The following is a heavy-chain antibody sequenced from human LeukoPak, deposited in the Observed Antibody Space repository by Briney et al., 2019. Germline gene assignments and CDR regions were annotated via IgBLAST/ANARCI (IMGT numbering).Heavy chain of an antibody. Sequence: PGGSLRLSCEASGFTFSRLWMHWVRQAPGKGLVWVSRINSDGSSTTYADSVKGRFTISRDNSKNTLYLQMNSLRAEDTAVYYCARAHGRPAFDYWGQGTLVTVSS. CDR2: INSDGSST. J-gene: IGHJ4*02. CDR1: GFTFSRLW. D-gene: IGHD2-2*01. V-gene: IGHV3-74*01. CDR3: ARAHGRPAFDY.